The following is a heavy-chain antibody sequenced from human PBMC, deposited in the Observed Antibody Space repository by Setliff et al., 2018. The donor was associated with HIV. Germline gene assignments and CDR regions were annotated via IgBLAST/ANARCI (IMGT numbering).Heavy chain of an antibody. V-gene: IGHV5-51*01. CDR2: VYPGDSVT. J-gene: IGHJ5*02. CDR3: ARGHLDYNFWDEVLGNWFDP. Sequence: GESLKISCKGSGYTFSNYWIGWVRQMPGKGLEWMGLVYPGDSVTRYSPSFQGQVTFSADKSIRTAYMELSSLRSEDTAVYYCARGHLDYNFWDEVLGNWFDPWGQGTLVTVSS. CDR1: GYTFSNYW. D-gene: IGHD3-3*01.